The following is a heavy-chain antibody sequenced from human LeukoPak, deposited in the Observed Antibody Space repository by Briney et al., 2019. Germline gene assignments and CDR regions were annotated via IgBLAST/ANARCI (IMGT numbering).Heavy chain of an antibody. CDR2: INPSGGST. CDR3: ARERYYGSGKGPWIDY. Sequence: ASVKVSCKASGYTFTSYYMHWVRQAPGQGLEWMGIINPSGGSTRYAQKCQGRVTMTRDTSTSTVYMELSSLRSDDTAVYYCARERYYGSGKGPWIDYWGQGTLVTVSS. J-gene: IGHJ4*02. CDR1: GYTFTSYY. V-gene: IGHV1-46*01. D-gene: IGHD3-10*01.